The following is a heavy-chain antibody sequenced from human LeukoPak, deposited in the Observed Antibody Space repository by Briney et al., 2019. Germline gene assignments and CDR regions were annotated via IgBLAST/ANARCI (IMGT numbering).Heavy chain of an antibody. J-gene: IGHJ4*02. Sequence: ASVKVSCKASGYTFTGYYMHWVRQAPGQGLAWMGWINPNSGGTNYAQKFQGRVTMTRDTSISTAYMELSRLRSDDTAVYYCARDDCSGGSCYSIDYWGQGTLVTVSS. CDR3: ARDDCSGGSCYSIDY. CDR2: INPNSGGT. CDR1: GYTFTGYY. D-gene: IGHD2-15*01. V-gene: IGHV1-2*02.